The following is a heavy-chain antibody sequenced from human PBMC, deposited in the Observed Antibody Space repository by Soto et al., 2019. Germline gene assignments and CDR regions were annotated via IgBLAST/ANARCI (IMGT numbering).Heavy chain of an antibody. Sequence: PVGSLRLSCAASGFTFSNAWMSWVRQAPGKGLEWVGRIKSKTDGGTTDYAAPVKGRFTISRDDSKNTLYLQMNSLKTEDTAVYYCTTDIDFWNRPFDAFDIWGQGTMVTVSS. CDR3: TTDIDFWNRPFDAFDI. CDR2: IKSKTDGGTT. V-gene: IGHV3-15*01. D-gene: IGHD3-3*01. CDR1: GFTFSNAW. J-gene: IGHJ3*02.